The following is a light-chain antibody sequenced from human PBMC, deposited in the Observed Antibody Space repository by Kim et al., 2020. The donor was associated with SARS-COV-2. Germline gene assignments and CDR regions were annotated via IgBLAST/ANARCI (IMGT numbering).Light chain of an antibody. J-gene: IGKJ5*01. CDR3: QHSYTTPVT. V-gene: IGKV1-39*01. CDR2: AAS. CDR1: QTIGTD. Sequence: ASVGDRVTITCRASQTIGTDLNWYQQKPGKAPKLLIDAASSLQSEVPSRFSGSGSGTYFTLTISSLQPEDFATYYCQHSYTTPVTFGQGTRLEIK.